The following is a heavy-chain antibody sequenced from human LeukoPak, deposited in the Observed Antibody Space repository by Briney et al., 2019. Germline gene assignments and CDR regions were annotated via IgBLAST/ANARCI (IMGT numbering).Heavy chain of an antibody. CDR3: ARVRRWLQPMDY. J-gene: IGHJ4*02. V-gene: IGHV4-34*01. Sequence: SETQSLICAVYGGSFSGYYWSWIRQPPGKGLEWIGEINHSGSTNYNPSLKSRVTISVDTSKNQFSLKLSSVTAADTAVYYCARVRRWLQPMDYWGQGTLVTVSS. D-gene: IGHD5-24*01. CDR1: GGSFSGYY. CDR2: INHSGST.